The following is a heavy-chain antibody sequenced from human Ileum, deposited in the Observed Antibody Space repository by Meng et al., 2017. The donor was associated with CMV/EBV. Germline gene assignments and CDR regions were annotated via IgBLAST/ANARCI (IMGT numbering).Heavy chain of an antibody. V-gene: IGHV4-39*01. CDR3: ARHLGEMATMKVDYYYGMDV. J-gene: IGHJ6*01. D-gene: IGHD5-24*01. CDR1: GGSISSSSYY. Sequence: SETLSLTCTVSGGSISSSSYYWGWIRQPPGKGLEWIGSIYYSGSTYYNPSLKSRVTISVDTSKNQFSLKLSSVTAADTAVYYCARHLGEMATMKVDYYYGMDVWGQGTTVT. CDR2: IYYSGST.